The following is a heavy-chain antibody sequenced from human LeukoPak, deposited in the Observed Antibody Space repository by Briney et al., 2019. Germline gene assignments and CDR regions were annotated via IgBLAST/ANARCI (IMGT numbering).Heavy chain of an antibody. Sequence: ASVKVSCKASGYTFTGYYMHWVRQAPGQGLEWMGWINPNSGGTNYAQMLQGRVTMTRDTSISTAYMELSRLRSDDTAVYYCARRLIAPAADAFDIWGQGTMVTVSS. CDR1: GYTFTGYY. CDR3: ARRLIAPAADAFDI. V-gene: IGHV1-2*02. J-gene: IGHJ3*02. CDR2: INPNSGGT. D-gene: IGHD2-2*01.